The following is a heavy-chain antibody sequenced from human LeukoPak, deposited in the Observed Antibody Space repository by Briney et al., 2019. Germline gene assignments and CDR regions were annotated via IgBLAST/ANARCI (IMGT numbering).Heavy chain of an antibody. Sequence: KPSETLSLTCTVSGGPISSYDWSWIRQPAGKAREGIGRIYTSGSTNSNPSLKRPVTTSVETSQNHFCLGLSPATAPGPAVYYWGRGPQYSSNWYWDYWGQGTLVTVSS. CDR2: IYTSGST. CDR3: GRGPQYSSNWYWDY. V-gene: IGHV4-4*07. CDR1: GGPISSYD. D-gene: IGHD6-13*01. J-gene: IGHJ4*02.